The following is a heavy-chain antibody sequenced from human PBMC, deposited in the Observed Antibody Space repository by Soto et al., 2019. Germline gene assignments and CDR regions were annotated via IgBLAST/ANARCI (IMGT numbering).Heavy chain of an antibody. CDR3: ARDPENPYYDFWSVHNWFDP. J-gene: IGHJ5*02. D-gene: IGHD3-3*01. V-gene: IGHV1-69*13. CDR2: IIPIFGTA. Sequence: SVKVSCKASGGTFSSYAISGVRQAPGQGLEWMGGIIPIFGTANYAQKFQGRVTITADESTSTAYMELSSLRSEDTAVYYCARDPENPYYDFWSVHNWFDPWGQGTLVTVSS. CDR1: GGTFSSYA.